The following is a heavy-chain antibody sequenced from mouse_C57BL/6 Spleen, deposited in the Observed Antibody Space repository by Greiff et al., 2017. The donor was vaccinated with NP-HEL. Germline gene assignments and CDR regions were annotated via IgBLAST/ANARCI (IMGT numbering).Heavy chain of an antibody. CDR2: IYPGDGDT. Sequence: QVQLQQSGPELVKPGASVKISCKASGYAFSSSWMNWVKQRPGKGLEWIGRIYPGDGDTNYNGKFKGKATMTADKTARTAYMQLSSLTYEDSEVYVSARGGSSWDAMDYWGQGTTVTVSS. CDR3: ARGGSSWDAMDY. CDR1: GYAFSSSW. D-gene: IGHD1-1*01. V-gene: IGHV1-82*01. J-gene: IGHJ4*01.